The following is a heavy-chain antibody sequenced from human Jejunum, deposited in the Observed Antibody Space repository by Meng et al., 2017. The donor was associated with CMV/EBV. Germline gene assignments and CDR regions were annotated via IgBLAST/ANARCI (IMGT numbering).Heavy chain of an antibody. D-gene: IGHD1/OR15-1a*01. CDR2: IYYSGST. V-gene: IGHV4-59*01. CDR3: ARNKAGNWFDP. Sequence: LTVSGGAISSYYWSWIRQPPGKGLEWIGYIYYSGSTNYNPSLKSRVTISVDTSKNQFSLKLSSVTAADTAVYYCARNKAGNWFDPWGQGTLVTVSS. CDR1: GGAISSYY. J-gene: IGHJ5*02.